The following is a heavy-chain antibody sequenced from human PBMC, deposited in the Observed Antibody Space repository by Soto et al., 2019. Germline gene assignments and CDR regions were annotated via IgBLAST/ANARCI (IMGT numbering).Heavy chain of an antibody. J-gene: IGHJ6*02. D-gene: IGHD3-9*01. Sequence: SVKVSCKASGFTFTSPAVQWVRQARGQRLEWIGWIVVGSGNTNYAQKFQERVTITRDMSTSTAYMELSSLRSEDTAVYYCAATRYFDWFYYYYGMDVWGQGTTVTVSS. V-gene: IGHV1-58*01. CDR3: AATRYFDWFYYYYGMDV. CDR1: GFTFTSPA. CDR2: IVVGSGNT.